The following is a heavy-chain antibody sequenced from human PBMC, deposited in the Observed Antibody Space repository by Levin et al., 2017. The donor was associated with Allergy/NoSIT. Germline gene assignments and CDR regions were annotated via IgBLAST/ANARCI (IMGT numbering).Heavy chain of an antibody. CDR3: AKDLRPMVRGVIIPLSAFDI. J-gene: IGHJ3*02. D-gene: IGHD3-10*01. CDR2: ISGSGGST. V-gene: IGHV3-23*01. CDR1: GFTFSSYA. Sequence: GASVKVSCAASGFTFSSYAMSWVRQAPGKGLEWVSAISGSGGSTYYADSVKGRFTISRDNSKNTLYLQMNSLRAEDTAVYYCAKDLRPMVRGVIIPLSAFDIWGQGTMVTVSS.